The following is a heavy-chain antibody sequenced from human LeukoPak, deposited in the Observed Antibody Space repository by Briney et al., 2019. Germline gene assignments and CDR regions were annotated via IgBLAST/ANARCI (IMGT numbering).Heavy chain of an antibody. V-gene: IGHV3-33*01. D-gene: IGHD5-18*01. CDR2: IWYDGSNK. CDR1: GFTFSSYG. Sequence: GGSLRLSCAASGFTFSSYGMHWVRQAPGKGLEWVAVIWYDGSNKYYAGSVKGRFTISRDNSKNTLYLQMNSLRAEDTAVYYCARDHEDTAMATGYFDYWGQGTLVTVSS. CDR3: ARDHEDTAMATGYFDY. J-gene: IGHJ4*02.